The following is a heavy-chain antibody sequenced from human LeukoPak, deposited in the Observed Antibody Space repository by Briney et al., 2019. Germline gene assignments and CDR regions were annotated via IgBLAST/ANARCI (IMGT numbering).Heavy chain of an antibody. V-gene: IGHV4-59*01. CDR3: ARVPLGYCSSTSCPYYYYYGMDV. CDR1: GGSNSSYY. D-gene: IGHD2-2*01. CDR2: IYYSGST. Sequence: SETLSLTCTVSGGSNSSYYWSWIRQPPGKGLEWIGYIYYSGSTNYNPSLKSRVTISVDTSKNQFSLKLSSVTAADTAVYYCARVPLGYCSSTSCPYYYYYGMDVWGKGTTVTVSS. J-gene: IGHJ6*04.